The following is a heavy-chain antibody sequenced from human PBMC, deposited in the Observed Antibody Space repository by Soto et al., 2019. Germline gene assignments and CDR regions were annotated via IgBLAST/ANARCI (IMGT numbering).Heavy chain of an antibody. CDR3: AREMAACSESSCYPGHYDS. Sequence: PGGSLRLSCAASGFTFTSYSMNWVRQAPGQGLEWVSYITSKSTTIKYADSVKGRFTVSRDNAKNSLYLQLNSLRDEDTAVYYCAREMAACSESSCYPGHYDSWGQGTLVTVSS. J-gene: IGHJ5*02. D-gene: IGHD3-16*01. CDR2: ITSKSTTI. V-gene: IGHV3-48*02. CDR1: GFTFTSYS.